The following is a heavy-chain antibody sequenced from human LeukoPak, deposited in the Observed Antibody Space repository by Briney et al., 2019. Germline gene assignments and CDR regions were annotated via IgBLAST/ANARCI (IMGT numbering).Heavy chain of an antibody. CDR1: GFTFSSYA. Sequence: GGSLRLSCAASGFTFSSYAMSWVRQAPGKGLEWVSSISSSGANTYYSDSVKGRFTNSRDKYRNTLYLQMNSVRVEDTAVYSCAKCFSAGTGSCLGGDFDYWGKGALVPVSS. J-gene: IGHJ4*02. V-gene: IGHV3-23*01. CDR3: AKCFSAGTGSCLGGDFDY. D-gene: IGHD2-15*01. CDR2: ISSSGANT.